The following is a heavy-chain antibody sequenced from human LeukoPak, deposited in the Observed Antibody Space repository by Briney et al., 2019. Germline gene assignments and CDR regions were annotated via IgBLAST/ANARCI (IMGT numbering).Heavy chain of an antibody. CDR1: GFTFDDYG. D-gene: IGHD3-22*01. Sequence: GGSLRLSCAASGFTFDDYGMNWVRQAPGKGLEWVSGINWNGGSTGYADSVKGRFTISRDNAKNSLYLQMNSLRAEDTALYHCASFYYDSSGHYSHVWGQGTTVTVSS. V-gene: IGHV3-20*01. CDR3: ASFYYDSSGHYSHV. J-gene: IGHJ6*02. CDR2: INWNGGST.